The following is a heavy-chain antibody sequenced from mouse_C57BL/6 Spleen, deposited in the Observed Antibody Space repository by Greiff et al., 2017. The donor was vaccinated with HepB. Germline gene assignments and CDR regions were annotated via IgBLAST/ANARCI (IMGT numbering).Heavy chain of an antibody. CDR3: ARLTGGFDV. Sequence: EVQLVESGGDLVKPGGSLKLSCAASGFTFSSYGMSWVRQTPDKRLEWVATISSGGSYTYYPDSVKGRFTISRDNAKNTLYLQMSSLKSEDTAMYYCARLTGGFDVWGTGTTVTVSS. V-gene: IGHV5-6*01. D-gene: IGHD4-1*01. CDR1: GFTFSSYG. CDR2: ISSGGSYT. J-gene: IGHJ1*03.